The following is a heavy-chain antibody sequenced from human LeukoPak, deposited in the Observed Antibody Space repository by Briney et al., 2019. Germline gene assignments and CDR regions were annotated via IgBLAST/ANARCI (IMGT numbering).Heavy chain of an antibody. CDR2: INPNSGGT. J-gene: IGHJ5*02. CDR1: GYTFTGYY. V-gene: IGHV1-2*04. CDR3: ASEEYYYDSSGLSGWFDP. D-gene: IGHD3-22*01. Sequence: ASVKVSCKASGYTFTGYYMHWVRQAPGQGLEWMGWINPNSGGTNYAQKFQGWVTMTRDTSISTAYMELSRLRSDDTAVYYCASEEYYYDSSGLSGWFDPWGQGTLVTVSS.